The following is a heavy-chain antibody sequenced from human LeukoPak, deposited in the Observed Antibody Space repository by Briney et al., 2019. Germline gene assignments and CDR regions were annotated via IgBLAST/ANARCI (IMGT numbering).Heavy chain of an antibody. J-gene: IGHJ1*01. D-gene: IGHD3-22*01. CDR3: AKNYYDSSGYYSTLQH. CDR2: ISGSGGST. CDR1: GFTFSSYA. V-gene: IGHV3-23*01. Sequence: GGSLRLSCAASGFTFSSYAMNWVRQAPGKGLEWVSAISGSGGSTYYADSVKGRFTISRDNSKNTLYLQMNSLRAEDTAVYYCAKNYYDSSGYYSTLQHWGQGTLVTVSS.